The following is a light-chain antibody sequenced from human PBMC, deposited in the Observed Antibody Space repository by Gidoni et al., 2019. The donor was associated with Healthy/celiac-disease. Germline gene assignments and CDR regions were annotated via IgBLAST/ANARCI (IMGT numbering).Light chain of an antibody. J-gene: IGKJ2*01. CDR3: QQRSNWPPRMYT. Sequence: EIVLTHSPATLSLSRGERATLSCSASQSVSSYLAWYQQNTGQAPRLLLYDAANSATGIPARFSGSGSGTDFTLTISSIEPEDFAVYYCQQRSNWPPRMYTFGQGTKLEIK. V-gene: IGKV3-11*01. CDR1: QSVSSY. CDR2: DAA.